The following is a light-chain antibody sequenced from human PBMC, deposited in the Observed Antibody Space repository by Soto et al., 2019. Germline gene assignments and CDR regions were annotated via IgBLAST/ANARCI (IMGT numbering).Light chain of an antibody. CDR1: SSNIGNNY. CDR3: GTWDSSLSAGV. Sequence: QSVLTQPPSVSAAPGQKXTISCSGSSSNIGNNYVSWYQQLPGTAPKLLIYENNKRPSGIPDRFSGSKSGTSATLGITGLQTGDEADYYCGTWDSSLSAGVFGTGTKVTVL. V-gene: IGLV1-51*02. CDR2: ENN. J-gene: IGLJ1*01.